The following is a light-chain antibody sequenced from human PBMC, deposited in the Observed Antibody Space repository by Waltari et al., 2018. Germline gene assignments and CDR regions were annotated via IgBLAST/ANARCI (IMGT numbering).Light chain of an antibody. CDR3: QQYGGSPT. Sequence: EIVLTQSPATLSLSPGERATLSCGASERIASDYFAWYQHRPGLPPRLHIHDTSMRATGIPDRFSGAGSGTDFTLTISRLEPEDFAVYYCQQYGGSPTFGQGTKVEIK. CDR2: DTS. CDR1: ERIASDY. J-gene: IGKJ1*01. V-gene: IGKV3D-20*01.